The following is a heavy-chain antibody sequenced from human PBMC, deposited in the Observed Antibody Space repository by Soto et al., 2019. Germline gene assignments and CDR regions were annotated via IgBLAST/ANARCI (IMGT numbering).Heavy chain of an antibody. J-gene: IGHJ4*02. D-gene: IGHD3-3*02. V-gene: IGHV4-39*01. Sequence: SATLSLTCTVSNGSISSKSHYWGWMRQPPGKGLEWIGTVYYSGTTYYNPSLKSRVIISVDPSKDQFSLKLSSVTAADSAVYYCARRPPHFWSGYFDSWGQGSLVTVSS. CDR3: ARRPPHFWSGYFDS. CDR1: NGSISSKSHY. CDR2: VYYSGTT.